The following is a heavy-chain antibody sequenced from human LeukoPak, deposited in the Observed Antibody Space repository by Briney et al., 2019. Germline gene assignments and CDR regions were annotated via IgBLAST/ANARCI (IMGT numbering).Heavy chain of an antibody. CDR1: GGSISSSSYY. D-gene: IGHD3-22*01. V-gene: IGHV4-39*07. CDR2: IYYSGST. J-gene: IGHJ4*02. CDR3: AIEIVSLCLLPYHFDY. Sequence: SETLSLTCTVSGGSISSSSYYWGWLRQPPGKGLEWIGSIYYSGSTYYNPSLKSRVTISVDTSKNQFSLKLSSVTAADTAVYYCAIEIVSLCLLPYHFDYWGQGTLVTVSS.